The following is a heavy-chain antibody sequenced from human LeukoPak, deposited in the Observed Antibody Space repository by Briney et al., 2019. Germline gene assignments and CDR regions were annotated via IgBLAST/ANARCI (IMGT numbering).Heavy chain of an antibody. D-gene: IGHD3-10*01. CDR1: GFIFSSYG. V-gene: IGHV3-30*02. Sequence: GGSLRLSCAASGFIFSSYGMHWVRQAPGKGLEWVAIIWHDGSDKYYADSVKGRFTISRDNSKNTLYLQMNSLRAEDTAVYYCAKDGEFFSYFDYWGQGTLVTVSS. CDR3: AKDGEFFSYFDY. CDR2: IWHDGSDK. J-gene: IGHJ4*02.